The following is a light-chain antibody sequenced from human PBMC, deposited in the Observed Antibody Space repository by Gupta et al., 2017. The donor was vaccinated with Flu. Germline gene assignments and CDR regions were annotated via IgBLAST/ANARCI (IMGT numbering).Light chain of an antibody. V-gene: IGLV3-1*01. CDR2: KDT. J-gene: IGLJ1*01. CDR3: QAWDSSTGV. CDR1: RLGEKY. Sequence: SYELSQPPSVSVSPGQTASITCSGDRLGEKYACWYQQKPGQSPVLVMFKDTKRPSGIPERFSGSNSGNTATLTISGTQAMDEADYYCQAWDSSTGVFGTGTKVTVL.